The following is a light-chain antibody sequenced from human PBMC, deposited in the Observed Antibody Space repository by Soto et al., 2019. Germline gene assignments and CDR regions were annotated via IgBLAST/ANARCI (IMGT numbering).Light chain of an antibody. V-gene: IGKV3-15*01. J-gene: IGKJ1*01. CDR2: VAS. Sequence: EIVMTQPPATLSVSPGERATLSCRASQSVRSNLAWYQHKPGQAPRLLIYVASSRPAGVPARFSGSGSGTEFTLTISSLQSEDFAVYYCQQYNNWPETFGQGTKVDIK. CDR3: QQYNNWPET. CDR1: QSVRSN.